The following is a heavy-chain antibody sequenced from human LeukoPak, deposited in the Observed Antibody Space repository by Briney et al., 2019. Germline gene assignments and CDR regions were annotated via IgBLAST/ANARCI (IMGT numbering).Heavy chain of an antibody. V-gene: IGHV4-31*03. CDR3: ARAYTSSCRWFDP. D-gene: IGHD6-13*01. Sequence: PSETLSLTCTVSGGSISSGGYYWSWIRQHPGKCLGWIGYIYYSGSTYYNPSLKSRVTISVDTSKDQFSLKLSSVTAADTAFYYCARAYTSSCRWFDPWGQGTLVTVSS. CDR2: IYYSGST. J-gene: IGHJ5*02. CDR1: GGSISSGGYY.